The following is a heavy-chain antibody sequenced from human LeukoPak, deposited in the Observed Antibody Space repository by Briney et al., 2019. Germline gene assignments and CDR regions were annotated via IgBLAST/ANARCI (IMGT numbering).Heavy chain of an antibody. D-gene: IGHD5-18*01. CDR1: GFTFSNYE. CDR2: ISGSGSTI. J-gene: IGHJ4*02. V-gene: IGHV3-48*03. CDR3: ARVRSGYSHENYFDY. Sequence: GGSLRLSCAASGFTFSNYEMNWVRQAPGKRLEWVSYISGSGSTIYYADSVKGRFTISRDNAKDSLYLQMNSLRAEDTAVYYCARVRSGYSHENYFDYWGQVTLVTVSS.